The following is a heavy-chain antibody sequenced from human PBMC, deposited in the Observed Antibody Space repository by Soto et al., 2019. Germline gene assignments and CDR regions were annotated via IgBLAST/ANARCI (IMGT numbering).Heavy chain of an antibody. CDR1: GYTFTDYY. J-gene: IGHJ2*01. Sequence: QEQLVQSGAEVKKPGASLKVSCKASGYTFTDYYIHWVRQAPGQGLEWVGWINPDSGGTNLAQRFQGRVTMTSDTSFNTAYMELSSLRSDDTAVYYCAIRTGQLAIISEFDGDWFFEVWGRGTLVTVSS. D-gene: IGHD2-2*01. V-gene: IGHV1-2*02. CDR2: INPDSGGT. CDR3: AIRTGQLAIISEFDGDWFFEV.